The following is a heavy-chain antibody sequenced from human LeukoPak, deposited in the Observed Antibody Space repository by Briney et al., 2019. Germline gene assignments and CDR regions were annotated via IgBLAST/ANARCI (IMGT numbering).Heavy chain of an antibody. CDR2: ITGDGGST. V-gene: IGHV3-43*02. CDR3: AKAGRYGYAWYFDY. D-gene: IGHD5-24*01. Sequence: GGSLRLSCAASGLTFDDYAMHWVRQAPGRGLQWVSVITGDGGSTYYADSVKGRFTISRDNSKNSLYLQMNSLTTEDAALYYCAKAGRYGYAWYFDYWGQGTLVTVSS. CDR1: GLTFDDYA. J-gene: IGHJ4*02.